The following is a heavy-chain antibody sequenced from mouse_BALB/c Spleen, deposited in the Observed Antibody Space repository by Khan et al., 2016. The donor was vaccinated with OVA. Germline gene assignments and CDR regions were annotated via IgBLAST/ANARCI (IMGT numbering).Heavy chain of an antibody. V-gene: IGHV5-17*02. CDR1: GFTFSGFG. J-gene: IGHJ2*01. CDR3: TRTCDYYLDY. CDR2: ISSGSSTI. Sequence: EVELVESGGGLVQPGGSRKLSCAASGFTFSGFGMHWVRQAPEKGLEWVAYISSGSSTIYYADTVKGRFTISRDTPKNTLFLQMTRLRTEDTPMEFYTRTCDYYLDYWGQGTTLTVSA.